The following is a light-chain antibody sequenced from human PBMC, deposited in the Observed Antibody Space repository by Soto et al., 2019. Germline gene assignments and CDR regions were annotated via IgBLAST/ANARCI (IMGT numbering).Light chain of an antibody. V-gene: IGKV3-20*01. CDR2: GAS. Sequence: IVLTQSPGTLSLSPGERASLSCRASQSVIGTYLAWYQQKPGQAPRLLIYGASTRATGIPDRFSGSGSGADFTLTISRLEPDDFAVYYCQQYGGSSNTFGQGTKLEIK. J-gene: IGKJ2*01. CDR1: QSVIGTY. CDR3: QQYGGSSNT.